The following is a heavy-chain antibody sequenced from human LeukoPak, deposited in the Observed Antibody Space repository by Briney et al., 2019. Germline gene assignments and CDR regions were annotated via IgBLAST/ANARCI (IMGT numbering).Heavy chain of an antibody. D-gene: IGHD3-10*01. J-gene: IGHJ6*02. CDR2: ISYDGSNK. CDR1: GFTFSSYG. CDR3: AKDQYGSGPPPYHGMDV. V-gene: IGHV3-30*18. Sequence: PGGSLRLSCAASGFTFSSYGMHWVRQAPGKGLEWVAVISYDGSNKYYADSVKGRFTISRDNSKNTLYLQMNSLRAEDTAVYYCAKDQYGSGPPPYHGMDVWGQGTTVTVSS.